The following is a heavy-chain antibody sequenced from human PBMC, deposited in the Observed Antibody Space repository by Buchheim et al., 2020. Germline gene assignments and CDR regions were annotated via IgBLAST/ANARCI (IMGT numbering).Heavy chain of an antibody. CDR2: IIPIFGVA. J-gene: IGHJ4*02. D-gene: IGHD3-22*01. CDR1: GGTFSSYT. V-gene: IGHV1-69*08. Sequence: QVQLVQSGAEVKKPGSSVKVSCKSSGGTFSSYTISWVRQAPGQGLEWMGKIIPIFGVAKYAQRFRDRVTITADTSTSTAYMELSSLRSEDTAVYYCARDRNYYDSNGLPYWGQGTL. CDR3: ARDRNYYDSNGLPY.